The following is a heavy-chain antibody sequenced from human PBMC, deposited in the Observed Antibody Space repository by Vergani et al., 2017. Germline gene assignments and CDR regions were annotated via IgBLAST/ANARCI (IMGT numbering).Heavy chain of an antibody. D-gene: IGHD6-13*01. CDR3: ATLPLQTQQQVTS. CDR2: ISNDGGNK. V-gene: IGHV3-30*03. J-gene: IGHJ5*02. Sequence: VQLVESGGVVVQPGGSLRLSCAASGFTFSSYGMHWVRQAPGKGLEWVAVISNDGGNKYYADSVKGRFTIYKDNTVDMLSLQMNSLRPDDTAVYYCATLPLQTQQQVTSWGQGTLVTVSS. CDR1: GFTFSSYG.